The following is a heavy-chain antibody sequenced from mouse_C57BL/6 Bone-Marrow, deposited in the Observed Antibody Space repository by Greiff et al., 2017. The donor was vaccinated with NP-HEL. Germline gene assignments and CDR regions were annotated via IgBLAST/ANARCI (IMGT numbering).Heavy chain of an antibody. CDR1: GYTFTSYW. J-gene: IGHJ2*01. CDR3: ARVYGNWGYFDY. V-gene: IGHV1-55*01. D-gene: IGHD2-1*01. CDR2: IYPGSGST. Sequence: QVHVKQPGAELVKPGASVKMSCKASGYTFTSYWITWVKQRPGQGLEWIGDIYPGSGSTNYNEKFKSKATLTVDTSSSTAYMQLSSLTSEDSAVYYCARVYGNWGYFDYWGQGTTLTVSS.